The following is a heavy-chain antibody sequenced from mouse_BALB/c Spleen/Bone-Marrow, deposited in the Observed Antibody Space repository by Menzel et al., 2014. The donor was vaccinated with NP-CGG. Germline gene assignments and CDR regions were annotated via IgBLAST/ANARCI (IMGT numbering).Heavy chain of an antibody. CDR3: AREDDGYHDWYFDV. CDR2: IYPGDGDT. D-gene: IGHD2-3*01. CDR1: GYTFTSYW. Sequence: QVQLQQSGAELVKPGASVKLSCKASGYTFTSYWMQWVKQRPGQGLEWIGAIYPGDGDTRYTQKFKGKATLTADKSSSTAYMQLSSLASEDSAVYYCAREDDGYHDWYFDVWGAGTTVTVSS. J-gene: IGHJ1*01. V-gene: IGHV1-87*01.